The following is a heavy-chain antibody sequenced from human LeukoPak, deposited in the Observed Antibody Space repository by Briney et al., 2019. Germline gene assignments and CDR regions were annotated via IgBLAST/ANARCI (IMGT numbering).Heavy chain of an antibody. CDR3: VRDQGAPDY. J-gene: IGHJ4*02. Sequence: GGSLRLSCAASGFTFSGYAMNWVRQAPGKGLEWISYISGDSSQIFYADSVKGRFTTSRDNAKNSLHLQMSSLRVEDTALYYCVRDQGAPDYWGQGTLLTVSS. CDR1: GFTFSGYA. CDR2: ISGDSSQI. D-gene: IGHD1-26*01. V-gene: IGHV3-48*01.